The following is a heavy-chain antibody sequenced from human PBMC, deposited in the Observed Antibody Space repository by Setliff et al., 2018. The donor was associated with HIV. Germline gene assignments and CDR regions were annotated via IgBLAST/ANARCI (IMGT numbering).Heavy chain of an antibody. V-gene: IGHV4-4*07. Sequence: PSETLSLTCTVSGGSFSTYYWSWIRQPAGEGPEYIGRVHSTGTTICNPSLKSRVTMSVDASKNQLSLKLRSVTAADTAVYYCARARITMIGGRLEPYAFDRWGQGTKVTISS. J-gene: IGHJ3*01. CDR1: GGSFSTYY. CDR2: VHSTGTT. D-gene: IGHD3-10*01. CDR3: ARARITMIGGRLEPYAFDR.